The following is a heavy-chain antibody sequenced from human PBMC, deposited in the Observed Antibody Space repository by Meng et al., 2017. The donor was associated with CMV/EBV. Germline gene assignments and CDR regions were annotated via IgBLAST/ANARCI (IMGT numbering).Heavy chain of an antibody. Sequence: GESLKISCAASGFTFSSYWMHWVRQAPGKGLEWVSRINSDGSSTSYADSVKGRFTISRDNAKNTLYLQMNSLRADDTAVYYCARALPQAPVGYYSDYWGQGTLVTVSS. CDR3: ARALPQAPVGYYSDY. V-gene: IGHV3-74*01. CDR1: GFTFSSYW. J-gene: IGHJ4*02. D-gene: IGHD3-10*01. CDR2: INSDGSST.